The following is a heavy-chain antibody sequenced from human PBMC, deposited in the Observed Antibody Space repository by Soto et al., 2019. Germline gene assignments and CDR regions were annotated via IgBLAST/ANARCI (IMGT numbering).Heavy chain of an antibody. J-gene: IGHJ6*02. CDR2: IYYSGST. Sequence: KTSETLSLTCTVSGGSVSSGSYYWSWIRQPPGKGLEWIGYIYYSGSTNYNPSLKSRVTISVDTSKNQFSLKLSSVTAADTAVYYCARGNRITVAALIDYYYYYGMDVWGQGTTVTVSS. CDR1: GGSVSSGSYY. V-gene: IGHV4-61*01. D-gene: IGHD6-25*01. CDR3: ARGNRITVAALIDYYYYYGMDV.